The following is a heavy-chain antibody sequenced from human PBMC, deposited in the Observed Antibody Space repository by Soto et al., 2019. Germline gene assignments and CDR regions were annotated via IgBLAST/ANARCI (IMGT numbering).Heavy chain of an antibody. D-gene: IGHD2-2*01. CDR2: INPTGGDT. CDR1: GYTFTTYF. J-gene: IGHJ6*02. Sequence: QVQLVQSGAEVKKPGASVQVSCKASGYTFTTYFMHWVRQAPGQGFEWMGRINPTGGDTVYAKKFQGRVTVSRDTSTSTVYIELGSLTSKDTAVYYCARGSYASNVFIMDVWGQGTTVTVS. V-gene: IGHV1-46*01. CDR3: ARGSYASNVFIMDV.